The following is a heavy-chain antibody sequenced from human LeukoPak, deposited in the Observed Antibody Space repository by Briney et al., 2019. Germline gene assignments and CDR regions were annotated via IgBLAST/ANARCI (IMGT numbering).Heavy chain of an antibody. CDR1: GGTFSSYA. CDR2: IIPIFGTA. Sequence: SVKVSCKASGGTFSSYAISWVRQAPGQGLEWMGGIIPIFGTANYAQKFQGRVTITADESTSTAYMELSSLRSEDTAVYYCARGAGGGNFWSGYYIDGTFDYWGQGTLVTVSS. D-gene: IGHD3-3*01. V-gene: IGHV1-69*13. CDR3: ARGAGGGNFWSGYYIDGTFDY. J-gene: IGHJ4*02.